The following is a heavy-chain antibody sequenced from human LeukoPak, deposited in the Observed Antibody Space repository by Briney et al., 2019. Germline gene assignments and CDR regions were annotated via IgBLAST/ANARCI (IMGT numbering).Heavy chain of an antibody. CDR1: GFTFSSYG. Sequence: GGSLRLSCAASGFTFSSYGMSWVRQAPGKGLEWVSAISGSGGSTYYADSVKGRFTISRDNSKNTLYLQMNSLRAEDTAVYYCAKVLGCYYCSGGSWNDEANYFDYWGQGTVVAVSP. D-gene: IGHD2-15*01. V-gene: IGHV3-23*01. CDR3: AKVLGCYYCSGGSWNDEANYFDY. J-gene: IGHJ4*02. CDR2: ISGSGGST.